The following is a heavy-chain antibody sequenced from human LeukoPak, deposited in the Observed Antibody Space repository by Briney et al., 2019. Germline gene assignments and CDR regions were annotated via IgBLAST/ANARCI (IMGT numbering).Heavy chain of an antibody. CDR1: GYKFIDDY. V-gene: IGHV1-2*02. CDR2: INPDSGFT. D-gene: IGHD3-16*01. J-gene: IGHJ4*02. Sequence: VASVKVSCKASGYKFIDDYMHWGRQAPGQGLEFMGWINPDSGFTNYAQKFKGRVTITRDTSISTVYLEVRSLASDDTAVYYCAPTAEAYTSWWRVWGQGTLVTVSS. CDR3: APTAEAYTSWWRV.